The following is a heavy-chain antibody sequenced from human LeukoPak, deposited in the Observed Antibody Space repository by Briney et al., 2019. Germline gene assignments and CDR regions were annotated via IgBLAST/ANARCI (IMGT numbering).Heavy chain of an antibody. CDR1: GYTFTSYG. V-gene: IGHV1-18*01. D-gene: IGHD3-22*01. Sequence: ASVKVSCKASGYTFTSYGISWVRQAPGQGLEWMGWISAYNGNTNYAQKLQGRVTMTTDTSTSTAYMELRSLRSDDTAVYHCARDLGYYYDSSGYPTSYWGQGTLVTVSS. CDR2: ISAYNGNT. CDR3: ARDLGYYYDSSGYPTSY. J-gene: IGHJ4*02.